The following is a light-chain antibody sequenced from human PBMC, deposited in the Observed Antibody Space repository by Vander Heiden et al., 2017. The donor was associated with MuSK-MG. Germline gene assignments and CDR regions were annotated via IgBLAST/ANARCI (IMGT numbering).Light chain of an antibody. CDR2: SAS. CDR1: QSISSY. J-gene: IGKJ2*01. V-gene: IGKV1-39*01. CDR3: QQRYSIPLMYT. Sequence: DIQMTQSPSSLSASVGDRVTITCRASQSISSYLNWYQQKPGKAPKLLIYSASSFQSGVPSRFSGSGSGTDFTLTISSLQPEDFATYYCQQRYSIPLMYTFGQGTKLEIK.